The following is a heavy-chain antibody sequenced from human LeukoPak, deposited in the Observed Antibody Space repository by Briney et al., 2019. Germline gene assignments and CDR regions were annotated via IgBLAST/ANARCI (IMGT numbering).Heavy chain of an antibody. V-gene: IGHV4-31*01. CDR2: IYYSGST. Sequence: PSETLSLTCTVSGGSISSGGYCWTWLRQRQGKGLEWFVYIYYSGSTYYNPSLQSPVSISVDTSKNQFSLKRSSVTAADTAVYYCARDIRYGFGSQDFDYWGQGTLVTVSS. CDR3: ARDIRYGFGSQDFDY. CDR1: GGSISSGGYC. J-gene: IGHJ4*02. D-gene: IGHD3-10*01.